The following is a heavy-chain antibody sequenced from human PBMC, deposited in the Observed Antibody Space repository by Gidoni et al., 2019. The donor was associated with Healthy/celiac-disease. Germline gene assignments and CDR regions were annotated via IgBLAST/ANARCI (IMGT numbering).Heavy chain of an antibody. CDR2: INAGNGNT. Sequence: QVQLVQSGAEVKKPGASVKVSCKASGYTFTSYAMHWVRQAPGQRLEWMGWINAGNGNTKYSQKFQGRVTITRDTSASTAYMELSSLRSEDTAVYYCARDLTVGATFYFQHWGQGTLVTVSS. CDR1: GYTFTSYA. J-gene: IGHJ1*01. D-gene: IGHD1-26*01. CDR3: ARDLTVGATFYFQH. V-gene: IGHV1-3*01.